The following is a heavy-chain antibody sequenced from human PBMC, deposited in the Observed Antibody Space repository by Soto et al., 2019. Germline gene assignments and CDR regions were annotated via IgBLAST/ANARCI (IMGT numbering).Heavy chain of an antibody. J-gene: IGHJ4*02. CDR1: GFTFSTFW. CDR3: ARDFQY. V-gene: IGHV3-74*01. CDR2: INSDWSST. Sequence: EVQLVESGGGLVHPGGSLRLSCEASGFTFSTFWMHWVRQAPGKGLVWVSRINSDWSSTYYADSVRGRVTISRDNAKNTLYLQLNSLRPEDTAVYYFARDFQYWGQGTLVTVSS.